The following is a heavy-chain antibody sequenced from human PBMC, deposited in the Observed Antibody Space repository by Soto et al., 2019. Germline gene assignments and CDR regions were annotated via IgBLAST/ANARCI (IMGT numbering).Heavy chain of an antibody. Sequence: QSGGSLRLSCAASGFTFSGSAISWVRQAPGKGLEWVSAVSANGQGIYYADSVRGRFTISRDNSKNTVFLHMDSLSAEDTAVYYCAKDRHYPRDYFHYWGQGTLVTVSS. J-gene: IGHJ4*02. CDR3: AKDRHYPRDYFHY. CDR1: GFTFSGSA. V-gene: IGHV3-23*01. D-gene: IGHD3-10*01. CDR2: VSANGQGI.